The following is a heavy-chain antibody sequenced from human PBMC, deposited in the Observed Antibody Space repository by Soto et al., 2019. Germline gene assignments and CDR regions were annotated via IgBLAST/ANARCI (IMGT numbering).Heavy chain of an antibody. V-gene: IGHV3-30*18. CDR3: AKRLVHGSGSYYKDGMDV. CDR1: GFTFSSYG. Sequence: GGSLRLSCAASGFTFSSYGMHWVRQAPGKGLEWVAVISYDGSNKYYADSVKGRFTISRDNSKNTLYLQMNSLRAEDTAVYYCAKRLVHGSGSYYKDGMDVWGQGTTVTVSS. J-gene: IGHJ6*02. D-gene: IGHD3-10*01. CDR2: ISYDGSNK.